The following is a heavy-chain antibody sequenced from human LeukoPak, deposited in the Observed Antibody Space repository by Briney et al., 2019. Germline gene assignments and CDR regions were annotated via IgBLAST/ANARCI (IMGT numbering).Heavy chain of an antibody. CDR2: IKQDGSGK. D-gene: IGHD2-2*01. CDR3: ARGCSSTSCSGWFDP. Sequence: GGSLRLSCAASGFTFGSYWMTRVRQAPGKGLEWVANIKQDGSGKNYVDSVKGRFTISRDNAKNSLDLQMSSLRAEDTAIYYCARGCSSTSCSGWFDPWGQGTLVTVSS. V-gene: IGHV3-7*01. J-gene: IGHJ5*02. CDR1: GFTFGSYW.